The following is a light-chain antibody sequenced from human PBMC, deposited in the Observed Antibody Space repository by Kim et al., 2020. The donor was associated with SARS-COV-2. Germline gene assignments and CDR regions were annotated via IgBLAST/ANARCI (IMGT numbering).Light chain of an antibody. Sequence: SGALGKPARITCGGNNIGSKNGYWYQQKPGQAPVLVIYRDTNRPSEIPERFSGSNSGNTATLTISRAQAGDEADYYCQVWDSSTAVFGGGTQLTVL. CDR2: RDT. CDR1: NIGSKN. CDR3: QVWDSSTAV. V-gene: IGLV3-9*01. J-gene: IGLJ3*02.